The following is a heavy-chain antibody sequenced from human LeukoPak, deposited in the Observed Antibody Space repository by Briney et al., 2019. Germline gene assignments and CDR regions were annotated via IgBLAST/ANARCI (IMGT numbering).Heavy chain of an antibody. CDR3: ARGDAYYYDSSGYYLADY. Sequence: SETLSLTCAVYGGSCSGYYWSWIRQPPGKGLEWIGELNDSGSTNYNPSLKSRVTISVDTSKNQFSLKLSSVTAADTAVYYCARGDAYYYDSSGYYLADYWGQGTLVTVSS. CDR2: LNDSGST. J-gene: IGHJ4*02. D-gene: IGHD3-22*01. CDR1: GGSCSGYY. V-gene: IGHV4-34*01.